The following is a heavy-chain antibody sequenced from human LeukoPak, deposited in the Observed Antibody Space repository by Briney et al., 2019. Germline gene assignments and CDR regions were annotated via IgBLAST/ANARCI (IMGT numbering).Heavy chain of an antibody. V-gene: IGHV3-21*01. J-gene: IGHJ6*02. D-gene: IGHD3-3*01. CDR2: ISSSSSYI. CDR3: ARAPYYDFWSGPNYYYYYGMDV. CDR1: GFTFSSYS. Sequence: PGGSLRLSCAASGFTFSSYSMTWVRQAPGKGLEWVSSISSSSSYIYYADSVKGRFTISRDNAKNSLYLQMNSLRAEDTAVYYCARAPYYDFWSGPNYYYYYGMDVWGQGTTVTVSS.